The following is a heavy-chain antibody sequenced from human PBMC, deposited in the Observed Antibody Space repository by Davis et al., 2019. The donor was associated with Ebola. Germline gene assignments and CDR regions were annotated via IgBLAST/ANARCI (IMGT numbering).Heavy chain of an antibody. CDR1: GYTFTSYA. J-gene: IGHJ4*02. CDR3: ARIYCSGGSCYFGFDY. D-gene: IGHD2-15*01. Sequence: AASVKVSCKASGYTFTSYAMHWVRQAPGQGPEWMGWINAGNGNTKYSQKFQGRVTITRDTSASTAYMELSSLRSEDTAVYYCARIYCSGGSCYFGFDYWGQGTLVTVSS. V-gene: IGHV1-3*01. CDR2: INAGNGNT.